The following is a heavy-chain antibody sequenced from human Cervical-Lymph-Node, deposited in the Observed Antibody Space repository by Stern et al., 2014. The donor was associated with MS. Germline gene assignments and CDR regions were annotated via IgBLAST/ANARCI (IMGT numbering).Heavy chain of an antibody. CDR3: ARDFNWGNSGSYDV. CDR1: GIDVTDYY. CDR2: ISYSGKNK. V-gene: IGHV3-11*01. J-gene: IGHJ4*02. Sequence: VQLEESGGGVVKPGGSLRLSCAGSGIDVTDYYMAWVRQAPGQGLEWISYISYSGKNKNYADSVKGRFTISRDNANNSVYLQMDSLRSEDTAFYYCARDFNWGNSGSYDVWGQGTLVTVSS. D-gene: IGHD6-19*01.